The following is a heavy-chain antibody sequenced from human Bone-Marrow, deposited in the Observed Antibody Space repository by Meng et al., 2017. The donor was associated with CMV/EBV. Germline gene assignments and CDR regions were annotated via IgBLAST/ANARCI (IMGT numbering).Heavy chain of an antibody. V-gene: IGHV3-21*01. D-gene: IGHD3-3*01. CDR2: ISSSSSYI. CDR1: GFTFSSYS. J-gene: IGHJ6*02. CDR3: ARESYYDFWSGYSGWNYYYGIDV. Sequence: GESLKISCAASGFTFSSYSMNWVRQAPGKGLEWVSSISSSSSYIYYADSVKGRFTISRDNAKNSLYLQMNSLRAEDTAVYYCARESYYDFWSGYSGWNYYYGIDVWGQGTTVTVSS.